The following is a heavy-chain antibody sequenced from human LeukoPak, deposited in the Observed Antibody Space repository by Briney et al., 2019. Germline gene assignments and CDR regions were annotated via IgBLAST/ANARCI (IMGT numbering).Heavy chain of an antibody. CDR2: ISGSGGST. V-gene: IGHV3-23*01. Sequence: GGSLRLSCAASGFTFSSYAMSWVRQAPGEGLEWVSAISGSGGSTYYADSVKGRFTISRDNSKNTLYLQMNSLRAEDTAVYYCAKGIRITMIVVDPDAFDIWGQGTMVTVSS. CDR1: GFTFSSYA. CDR3: AKGIRITMIVVDPDAFDI. J-gene: IGHJ3*02. D-gene: IGHD3-22*01.